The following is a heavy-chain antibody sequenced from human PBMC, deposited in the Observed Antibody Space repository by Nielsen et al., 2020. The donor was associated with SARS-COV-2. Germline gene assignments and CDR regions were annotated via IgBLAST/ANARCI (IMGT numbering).Heavy chain of an antibody. D-gene: IGHD7-27*01. Sequence: WVRQAPGQGLEWMGGIIPIFGTANYAQKFQGRVTITADESTSTAYMELSSLRSEDTAVYYCARVQGDWGGLLGYYYGMDVWGQGTTVTVSS. J-gene: IGHJ6*02. CDR3: ARVQGDWGGLLGYYYGMDV. CDR2: IIPIFGTA. V-gene: IGHV1-69*01.